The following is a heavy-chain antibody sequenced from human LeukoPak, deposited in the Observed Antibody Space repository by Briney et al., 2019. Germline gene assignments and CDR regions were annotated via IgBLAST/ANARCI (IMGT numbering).Heavy chain of an antibody. D-gene: IGHD5-12*01. CDR3: ARAVDDGDYFDY. CDR2: ISSSSYI. Sequence: PGGSLRLSCAASGFTFSSYSMNWVRQAPGKGLEWVSSISSSSYIYYADSVKGRFTISRDNAKNSLYLQMNSLRAEDTAVYYCARAVDDGDYFDYWSQGTLVTVSS. CDR1: GFTFSSYS. V-gene: IGHV3-21*01. J-gene: IGHJ4*02.